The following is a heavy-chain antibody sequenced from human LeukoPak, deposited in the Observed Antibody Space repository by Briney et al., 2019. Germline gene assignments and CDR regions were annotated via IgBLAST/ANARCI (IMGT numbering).Heavy chain of an antibody. J-gene: IGHJ4*02. CDR2: ISYDGSNK. CDR3: ARVRIANYDSSGSFDY. Sequence: GGSLRLSCAASGFTFSSYAMHWVRQAPGNGLEWVAVISYDGSNKYYADSVKGRFTISRDNSKNTLYLQMNSLRAEDTAVYYCARVRIANYDSSGSFDYWGQGTLVTVSS. V-gene: IGHV3-30*01. CDR1: GFTFSSYA. D-gene: IGHD3-22*01.